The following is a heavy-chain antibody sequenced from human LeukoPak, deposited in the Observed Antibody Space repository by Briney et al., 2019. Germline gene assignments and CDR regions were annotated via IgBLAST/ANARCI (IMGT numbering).Heavy chain of an antibody. CDR1: VASISSGDYY. V-gene: IGHV4-30-4*08. CDR2: IYYSGST. J-gene: IGHJ2*01. CDR3: ARLCELDCGGDCYLYWYFCL. D-gene: IGHD2-21*01. Sequence: TLSLTCTVSVASISSGDYYWSWIRQPPGKGLEWIGCIYYSGSTYYNPSLKSRVTISVDTSKNQFSLKLSSVTAADTAVYYCARLCELDCGGDCYLYWYFCLWGRGTLVTVSS.